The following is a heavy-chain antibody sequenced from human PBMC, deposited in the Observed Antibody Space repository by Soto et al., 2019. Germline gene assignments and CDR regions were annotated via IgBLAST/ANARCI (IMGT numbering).Heavy chain of an antibody. D-gene: IGHD3-22*01. V-gene: IGHV1-69*13. CDR1: GGTFSSYA. J-gene: IGHJ4*02. CDR2: IIPIFGTA. Sequence: SVKVSCKSSGGTFSSYAISWVRQAPGQGLEWMGGIIPIFGTANYAQKFQGRVTITADESTSTAYMELSSLRSEDTAVYYCAGGDYYDSSGYQSSPSDYWGQGTLVTVSS. CDR3: AGGDYYDSSGYQSSPSDY.